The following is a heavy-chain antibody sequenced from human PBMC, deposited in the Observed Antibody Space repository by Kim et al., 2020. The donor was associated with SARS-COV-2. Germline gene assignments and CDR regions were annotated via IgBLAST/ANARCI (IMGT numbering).Heavy chain of an antibody. V-gene: IGHV3-74*01. CDR2: INSDGSST. CDR3: ARVMTQRYYYDSSALDY. Sequence: GGSLRLSCAASGFTFSSYWMHWVRQAPGKGLVWVSRINSDGSSTSYADSVKGRFTISRDNAKNTLYLQMNSLRAEDTAVYYCARVMTQRYYYDSSALDYWGQGTLVTVSS. CDR1: GFTFSSYW. D-gene: IGHD3-22*01. J-gene: IGHJ4*02.